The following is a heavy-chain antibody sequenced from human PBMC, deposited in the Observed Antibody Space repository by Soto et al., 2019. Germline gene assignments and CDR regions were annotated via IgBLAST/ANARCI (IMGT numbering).Heavy chain of an antibody. V-gene: IGHV4-4*02. D-gene: IGHD3-22*01. CDR1: GVSISSNNW. CDR3: ARSRRYQYDSSEGIFDY. J-gene: IGHJ4*02. Sequence: QVQLQESGPGLVKPSGTLSLTCAVSGVSISSNNWWSWVRQPPGKGLEWIGEMYHTGSTNYNPSHKSRVTISVDKSKNHFSLELNSGTAADTAVYDCARSRRYQYDSSEGIFDYWGQGTLVPVSS. CDR2: MYHTGST.